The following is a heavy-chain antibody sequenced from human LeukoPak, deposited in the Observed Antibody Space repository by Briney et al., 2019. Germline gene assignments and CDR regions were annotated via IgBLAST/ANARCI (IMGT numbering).Heavy chain of an antibody. CDR1: GGSISSYY. CDR3: ARDLNAFDY. V-gene: IGHV4-59*01. D-gene: IGHD3-9*01. J-gene: IGHJ4*02. CDR2: IYYSGST. Sequence: SETLSLTCTVSGGSISSYYWNWIRQPPGKGLEWIGYIYYSGSTYYNPSLKSRVTISVDTSKNQFSLKLSSVTAADTAVYYCARDLNAFDYWGQGTLVTVSS.